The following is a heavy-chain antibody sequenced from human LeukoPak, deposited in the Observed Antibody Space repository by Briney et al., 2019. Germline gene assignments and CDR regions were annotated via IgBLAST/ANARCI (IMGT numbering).Heavy chain of an antibody. CDR3: TTSIPIATTIHNF. V-gene: IGHV3-73*01. CDR1: GFSFSGSA. D-gene: IGHD5-12*01. Sequence: GGSLRLSCAASGFSFSGSAIHWVRQASGKGLEWVGRIRNKANSYATAYAASVKGRFTISRDDSKYTAHLQMNSLKTEDTAMYYCTTSIPIATTIHNFWGQGTLVTVSS. CDR2: IRNKANSYAT. J-gene: IGHJ4*02.